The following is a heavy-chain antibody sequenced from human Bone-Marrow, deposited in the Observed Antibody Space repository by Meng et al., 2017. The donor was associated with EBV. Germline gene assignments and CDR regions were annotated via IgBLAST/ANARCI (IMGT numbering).Heavy chain of an antibody. CDR1: GGTLSSYA. CDR3: ARDGSVEMASI. V-gene: IGHV1-69*06. J-gene: IGHJ4*02. CDR2: IIPIFGTA. Sequence: QWQLGQSGAEGKKPGSSVKVSCKASGGTLSSYAISWVRQAPGQGLEWMGGIIPIFGTANYAQKFQGRVTITADKSTSTAYMELSSLRSEDTAVYYCARDGSVEMASIWGQGTLVTVSS. D-gene: IGHD5-24*01.